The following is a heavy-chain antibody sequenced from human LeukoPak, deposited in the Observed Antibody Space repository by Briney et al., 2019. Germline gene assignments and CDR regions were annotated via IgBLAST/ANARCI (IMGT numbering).Heavy chain of an antibody. CDR3: ARDIAVAGTGWFDP. V-gene: IGHV3-20*04. Sequence: GGSLRLSCAASGFTFDDYGMSWVRQAPGKGLEWVSGINWNGGSTGYADSVKGRFTISRDNAKNSLYLQMNSLRAEDTAVYYCARDIAVAGTGWFDPWGQGTLVTVSS. CDR1: GFTFDDYG. D-gene: IGHD6-19*01. J-gene: IGHJ5*02. CDR2: INWNGGST.